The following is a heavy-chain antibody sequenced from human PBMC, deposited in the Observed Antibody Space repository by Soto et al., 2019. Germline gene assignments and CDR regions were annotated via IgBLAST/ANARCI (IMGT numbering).Heavy chain of an antibody. D-gene: IGHD6-13*01. CDR3: ARAPPSSSWYVDY. V-gene: IGHV4-34*01. J-gene: IGHJ4*02. CDR2: INHSGST. Sequence: SETLSLTCAVYGGSFSGYYWSWIRQPPGKGLEWIGEINHSGSTNYNPSLKSRVTISVDTSKNQFSLKLSSVTAADTAVYYCARAPPSSSWYVDYWGQGTLVTVSS. CDR1: GGSFSGYY.